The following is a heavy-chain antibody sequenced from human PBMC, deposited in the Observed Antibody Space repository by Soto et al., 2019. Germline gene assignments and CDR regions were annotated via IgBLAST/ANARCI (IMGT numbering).Heavy chain of an antibody. V-gene: IGHV3-66*01. CDR3: AREPRYCRGGSCSITGDAFDI. CDR1: GFIVSDTY. CDR2: ISNRGDT. J-gene: IGHJ3*02. Sequence: PGGSLRLSCTASGFIVSDTYMNWVRQAPGKGLEWVSVISNRGDTHYADSVRGRFSLSRDIADNTLHLQMNNLRVEDTAVYYCAREPRYCRGGSCSITGDAFDIWRQGTMVTVSS. D-gene: IGHD2-15*01.